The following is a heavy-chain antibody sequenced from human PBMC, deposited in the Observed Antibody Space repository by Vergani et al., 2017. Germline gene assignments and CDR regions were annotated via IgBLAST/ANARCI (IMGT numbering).Heavy chain of an antibody. Sequence: VQLVESGGGVVQPGRSLRLSCAASGFRFSSYSMNRVRQAPGKGLEWVSSISSSSSYIYYADSVKGRFTISRDNAKNSLSLQMNSLRAEDTAVYYCARDRSRTTGMDVWGQGTTVTVSS. J-gene: IGHJ6*02. CDR1: GFRFSSYS. CDR3: ARDRSRTTGMDV. CDR2: ISSSSSYI. D-gene: IGHD2/OR15-2a*01. V-gene: IGHV3-21*02.